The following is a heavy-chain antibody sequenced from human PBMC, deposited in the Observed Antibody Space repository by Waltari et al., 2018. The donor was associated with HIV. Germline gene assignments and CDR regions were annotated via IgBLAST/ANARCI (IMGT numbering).Heavy chain of an antibody. CDR3: ASWWDAFDI. V-gene: IGHV3-48*03. D-gene: IGHD2-8*02. Sequence: EVQLVESGGGLVQPGGSLRLSCAASGFTFRSYEMNWVRQAPGKGLEWVSCISSSGSTIYYADSGKGRFTISRDNAKNSLYLQMNSLRAEDTAVYYCASWWDAFDIWGQGTMVTVSS. J-gene: IGHJ3*02. CDR2: ISSSGSTI. CDR1: GFTFRSYE.